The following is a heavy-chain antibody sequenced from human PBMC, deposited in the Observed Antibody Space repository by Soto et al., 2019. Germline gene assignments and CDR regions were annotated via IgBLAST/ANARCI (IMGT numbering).Heavy chain of an antibody. CDR3: AKGRYSTTLYYSDY. V-gene: IGHV3-23*01. Sequence: GGSLRLSCAASGFRFSIYAMSWVRQAPGKGLEWVSTISGSGGTTYYADSVKGRFTVFRDNSQNTLYLQMDGLTADDTAVYHCAKGRYSTTLYYSDYWGQGXRVTVYS. CDR2: ISGSGGTT. J-gene: IGHJ4*02. D-gene: IGHD6-13*01. CDR1: GFRFSIYA.